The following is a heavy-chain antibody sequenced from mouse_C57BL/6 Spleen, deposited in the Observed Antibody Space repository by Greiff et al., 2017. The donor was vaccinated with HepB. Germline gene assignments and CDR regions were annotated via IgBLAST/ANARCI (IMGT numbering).Heavy chain of an antibody. Sequence: QVQLKQPGAELVRPGSSVKLSCKASGYTFTSYWMHWVKQRPIQGLEWIGNIDPSDSETHYNQKFKDKATLTVDKSSSTAYMQLSSLTSEDSAVYYCARSGVLYSGGFAYWGQGTLVTVSA. V-gene: IGHV1-52*01. CDR1: GYTFTSYW. D-gene: IGHD2-12*01. CDR3: ARSGVLYSGGFAY. J-gene: IGHJ3*01. CDR2: IDPSDSET.